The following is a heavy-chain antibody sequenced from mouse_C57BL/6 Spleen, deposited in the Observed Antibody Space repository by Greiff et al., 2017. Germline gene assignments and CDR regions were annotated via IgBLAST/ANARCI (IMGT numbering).Heavy chain of an antibody. V-gene: IGHV1-64*01. Sequence: VKLQQPGAELVKPGASVKLSCKASGYTFTSYWMHWVKQRPGQGLEWIGMIHPNSGSTNYNEKFKSKATLTVDKSSSTAYMQLSSLTSEDSAVYYCARIYDGRFAYWGQGTLVTVSA. CDR2: IHPNSGST. D-gene: IGHD2-3*01. CDR1: GYTFTSYW. CDR3: ARIYDGRFAY. J-gene: IGHJ3*01.